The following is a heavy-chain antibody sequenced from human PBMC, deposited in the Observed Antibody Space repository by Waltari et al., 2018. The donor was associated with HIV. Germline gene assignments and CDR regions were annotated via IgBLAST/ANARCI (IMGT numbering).Heavy chain of an antibody. J-gene: IGHJ6*01. CDR3: ARDSAPGLAVDDDDGEFFYYGLDV. CDR2: VNHVGRT. V-gene: IGHV4-34*01. Sequence: QVHLEQWGTGLLRPSETLSLTCAVYGGSFSGYYLSWIRQSPRRGLEWIGEVNHVGRTNYSPSLKGRVTVSVDTSKNQFSLTMRSVTAADTAVYYCARDSAPGLAVDDDDGEFFYYGLDVWGQGTTVTVSS. D-gene: IGHD6-19*01. CDR1: GGSFSGYY.